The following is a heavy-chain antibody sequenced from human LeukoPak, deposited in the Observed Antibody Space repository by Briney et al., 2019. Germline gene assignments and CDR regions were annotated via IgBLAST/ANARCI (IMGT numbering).Heavy chain of an antibody. CDR3: ARHGGVFCTSTSCYTFDY. CDR1: GFTFSTYW. Sequence: PGGSLRLSCAASGFTFSTYWMSWVRQPPGKGLEWLGSMYYTGRTYYNPSLKSRVTISVDTSKNQFSLKLTSVTAADTAVYYCARHGGVFCTSTSCYTFDYWGQGTLVTVSS. J-gene: IGHJ4*02. CDR2: MYYTGRT. D-gene: IGHD2-2*02. V-gene: IGHV4-39*01.